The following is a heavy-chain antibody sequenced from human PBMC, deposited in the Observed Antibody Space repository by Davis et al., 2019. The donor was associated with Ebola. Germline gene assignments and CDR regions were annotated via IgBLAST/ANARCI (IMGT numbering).Heavy chain of an antibody. D-gene: IGHD3-10*01. J-gene: IGHJ4*02. CDR1: GFTFSSHW. Sequence: GESLKISCAASGFTFSSHWMSWVRQAPGKGLEWVANIKQDGSEKYSVDSVKGRFTISRDNAKNSLYLQMNSLRAEDTAVYYCAKDLQYYYGSADYWGQGTLVTVSA. V-gene: IGHV3-7*03. CDR3: AKDLQYYYGSADY. CDR2: IKQDGSEK.